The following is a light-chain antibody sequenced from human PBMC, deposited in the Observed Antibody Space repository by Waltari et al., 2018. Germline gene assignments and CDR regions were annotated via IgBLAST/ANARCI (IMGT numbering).Light chain of an antibody. J-gene: IGLJ2*01. CDR3: SSYTSSGTLRI. V-gene: IGLV2-14*01. Sequence: QSVLTQPASVSGSPGQSITISCTGTHSDVGGYNSVSWYQQYPGKAPRLMIYDVTKRPSGVSNRFSGSKSGNTASLTISGLQAEDEADYYCSSYTSSGTLRIFGGGTKVTAL. CDR1: HSDVGGYNS. CDR2: DVT.